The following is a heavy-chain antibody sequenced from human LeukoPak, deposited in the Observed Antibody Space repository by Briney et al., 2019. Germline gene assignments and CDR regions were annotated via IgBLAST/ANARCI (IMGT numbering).Heavy chain of an antibody. CDR3: ARGDGYCTNGICLIPVNY. CDR2: IYYSGST. J-gene: IGHJ4*02. D-gene: IGHD2-8*01. Sequence: PSQTLSLTCTVSGGSISSGDYYWSWIRQPPGKGLEWIGYIYYSGSTYYNPSLKSRVTISVDTSKNQFSLKLSSVTAADTAVYYCARGDGYCTNGICLIPVNYWGQGTLVTVSS. V-gene: IGHV4-30-4*08. CDR1: GGSISSGDYY.